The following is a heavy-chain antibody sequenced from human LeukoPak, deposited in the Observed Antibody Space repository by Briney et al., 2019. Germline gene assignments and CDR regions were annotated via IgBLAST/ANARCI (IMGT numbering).Heavy chain of an antibody. V-gene: IGHV3-73*01. Sequence: GGSLRLSCAASGFTLSDSAIHWVRQASGKGLEWVGLIDRPAKSYATAYGASVGGRFTISRDDSKNTAYLQMDSLKTEDAALYYCTRDRGTYNWLDPWGQGTLVTVSS. J-gene: IGHJ5*02. CDR1: GFTLSDSA. D-gene: IGHD1-26*01. CDR3: TRDRGTYNWLDP. CDR2: IDRPAKSYAT.